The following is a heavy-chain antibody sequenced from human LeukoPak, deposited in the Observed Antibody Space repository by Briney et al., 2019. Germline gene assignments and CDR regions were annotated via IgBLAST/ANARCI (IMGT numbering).Heavy chain of an antibody. CDR2: FDPEDGET. J-gene: IGHJ3*02. CDR1: VYTLTELS. V-gene: IGHV1-24*01. Sequence: ASVKVSFKVSVYTLTELSIHWVRQAPGKGREWVGVFDPEDGETIYAQKFQGRVTMTDDISTDTAYMELSRLRSEDTAVYYCATQTALIEVGATRNDAFDIWGQGTMVTVSS. D-gene: IGHD1-26*01. CDR3: ATQTALIEVGATRNDAFDI.